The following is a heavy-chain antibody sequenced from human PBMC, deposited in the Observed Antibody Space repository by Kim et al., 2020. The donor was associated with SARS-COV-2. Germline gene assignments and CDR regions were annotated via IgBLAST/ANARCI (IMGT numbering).Heavy chain of an antibody. Sequence: SETLSLTCTVSGGSISSYYWSWIRQPAGKGLEWIGRIYTSGSTNYNPSLKSRVTMSVDTSKNQFSLKLSSVTAADTAVYYCARESTRSQLHTSYYYYYYMDVWGKGTTVTVSS. CDR2: IYTSGST. V-gene: IGHV4-4*07. J-gene: IGHJ6*03. CDR3: ARESTRSQLHTSYYYYYYMDV. CDR1: GGSISSYY. D-gene: IGHD2-2*01.